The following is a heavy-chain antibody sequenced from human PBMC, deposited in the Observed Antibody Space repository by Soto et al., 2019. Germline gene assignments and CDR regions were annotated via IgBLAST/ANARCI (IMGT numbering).Heavy chain of an antibody. CDR3: ARAGYSYTPTYSGYYCYYGMDV. V-gene: IGHV3-74*01. CDR1: GFTFSSYW. J-gene: IGHJ6*02. CDR2: INSDGSST. D-gene: IGHD5-18*01. Sequence: PGGSLRLSCAASGFTFSSYWMHWVRQAPGKGLVWVSRINSDGSSTSYADSVKGRFTISRDNAKNTLYLQMNSLRAEDTAVYYCARAGYSYTPTYSGYYCYYGMDVWGQGTTVTRLL.